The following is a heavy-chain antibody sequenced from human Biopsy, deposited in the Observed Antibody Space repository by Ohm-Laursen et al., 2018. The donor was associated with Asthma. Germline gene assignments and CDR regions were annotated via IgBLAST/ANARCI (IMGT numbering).Heavy chain of an antibody. J-gene: IGHJ6*02. CDR3: ARGPELDV. V-gene: IGHV4-34*01. CDR2: TNERGVT. Sequence: GTLSLTCYVYPGSFSGFFWTWIRQSPGKGLEWIGETNERGVTNNNPSLKSRVIISIDTYWNRVSLKLTSVTAADTAVYYCARGPELDVRGQGTTVTVSS. CDR1: PGSFSGFF.